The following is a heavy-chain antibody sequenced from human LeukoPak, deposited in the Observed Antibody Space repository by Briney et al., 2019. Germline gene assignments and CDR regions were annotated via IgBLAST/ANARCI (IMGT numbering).Heavy chain of an antibody. CDR2: IRSDGST. J-gene: IGHJ3*02. D-gene: IGHD3/OR15-3a*01. CDR3: AIEDLHDAFDI. V-gene: IGHV3-74*01. CDR1: GFTFSSYW. Sequence: PGGSLRLSCAASGFTFSSYWMHWVRQAPGKGLVWVSRIRSDGSTTYADSVKGRFTISRDNAKNTLYLQMNSLRAEDTAVYYCAIEDLHDAFDIWGQGTMVTVSS.